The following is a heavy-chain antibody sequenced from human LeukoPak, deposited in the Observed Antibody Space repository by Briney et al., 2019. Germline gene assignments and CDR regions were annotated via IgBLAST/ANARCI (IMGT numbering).Heavy chain of an antibody. CDR3: ARDGGGIAVAPNWFDP. V-gene: IGHV3-7*01. CDR1: GFTFSSYW. CDR2: IKQDGSEK. Sequence: GGSLTLSCAASGFTFSSYWMSWVRQAPGKGLEWVANIKQDGSEKYYVDSVKGRFTISRDNAKNSLYLQMNSLRAEDTAVYYCARDGGGIAVAPNWFDPWGQGTLVTVSS. J-gene: IGHJ5*02. D-gene: IGHD6-19*01.